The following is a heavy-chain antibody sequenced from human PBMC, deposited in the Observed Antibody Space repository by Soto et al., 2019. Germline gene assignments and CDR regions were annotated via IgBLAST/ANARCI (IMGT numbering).Heavy chain of an antibody. CDR1: GFTFSSYG. D-gene: IGHD4-17*01. CDR2: IWYDGSNK. Sequence: GGSLRLSCAASGFTFSSYGMHWVRQAPGKGLEWVAVIWYDGSNKYYADSVKGRFTISRDNSKNTLYLQMNSLRAEDTAVYYCARVLLDYGDYRSDYYYYYMDVWGKGTTVTVSS. V-gene: IGHV3-33*01. CDR3: ARVLLDYGDYRSDYYYYYMDV. J-gene: IGHJ6*03.